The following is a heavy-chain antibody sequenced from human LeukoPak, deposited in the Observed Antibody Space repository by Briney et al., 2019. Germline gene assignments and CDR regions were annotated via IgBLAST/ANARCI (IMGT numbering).Heavy chain of an antibody. D-gene: IGHD6-13*01. CDR2: ISYDGSNK. J-gene: IGHJ6*03. Sequence: GGSLRLSCAASGFTFSSYAMHWVRQAPGKGLEWVAVISYDGSNKYYADSVKGRFTISRDNSKNSLYLQMNSLRAEDTAVYYCAKSTSSSWYYMDVWGKGTTVTISS. V-gene: IGHV3-30*04. CDR1: GFTFSSYA. CDR3: AKSTSSSWYYMDV.